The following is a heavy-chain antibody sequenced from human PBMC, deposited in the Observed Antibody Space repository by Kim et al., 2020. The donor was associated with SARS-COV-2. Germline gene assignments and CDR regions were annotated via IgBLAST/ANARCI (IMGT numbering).Heavy chain of an antibody. J-gene: IGHJ6*02. Sequence: GGSLRLSCAASGFTFSNAWMSWVRQAPGKGLEWVGRIKSKTDGGTTDYAAPVKGRFTISRDDSKNTLYLQMNSLKTEDTAVYYCTTGKEGRSRYTAVYYYGMDVWGQGTTVTVSS. V-gene: IGHV3-15*01. CDR3: TTGKEGRSRYTAVYYYGMDV. CDR2: IKSKTDGGTT. CDR1: GFTFSNAW. D-gene: IGHD5-18*01.